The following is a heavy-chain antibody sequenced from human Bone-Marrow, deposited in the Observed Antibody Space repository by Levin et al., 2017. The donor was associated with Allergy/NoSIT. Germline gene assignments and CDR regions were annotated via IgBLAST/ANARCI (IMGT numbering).Heavy chain of an antibody. Sequence: GESLKISCATSGISVSENYMSWVRQAPGKGLEWVSGISSGGTTYYSDSVKGRFTISRDNAKHTVSLQMNSLRLDDTAVYFCARVLGEKYDFLIGDKFYYGLDVWGQGTTVIVSS. CDR1: GISVSENY. D-gene: IGHD3-3*01. J-gene: IGHJ6*02. V-gene: IGHV3-53*01. CDR2: ISSGGTT. CDR3: ARVLGEKYDFLIGDKFYYGLDV.